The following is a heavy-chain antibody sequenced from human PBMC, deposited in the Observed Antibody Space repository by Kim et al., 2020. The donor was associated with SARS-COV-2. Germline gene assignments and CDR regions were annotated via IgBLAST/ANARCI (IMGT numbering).Heavy chain of an antibody. J-gene: IGHJ4*02. V-gene: IGHV4-59*01. CDR3: ARESSSRGFDY. Sequence: TNYNPPLKSRVTISVDTSKNQFSLKLSSVTAADTAVYYCARESSSRGFDYWGQGTLVTVSS. CDR2: T. D-gene: IGHD6-6*01.